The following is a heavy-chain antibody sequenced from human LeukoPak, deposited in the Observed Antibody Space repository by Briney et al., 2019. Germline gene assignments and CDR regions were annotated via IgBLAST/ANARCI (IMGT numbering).Heavy chain of an antibody. J-gene: IGHJ4*02. CDR1: GGSFSGYY. D-gene: IGHD6-19*01. CDR3: ASAPGSSGWLGYDY. V-gene: IGHV4-34*01. CDR2: INHSGST. Sequence: PSETLSLTCAVYGGSFSGYYWSWIRQPPGKGLEWIGGINHSGSTNYNPSLKSRVTISVDTSKNQFSLKLSSVTAADTAVYYCASAPGSSGWLGYDYWGQGTLVTVSS.